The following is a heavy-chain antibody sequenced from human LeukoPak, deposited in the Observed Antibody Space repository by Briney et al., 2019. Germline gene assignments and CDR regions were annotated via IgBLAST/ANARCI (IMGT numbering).Heavy chain of an antibody. CDR3: ARLRAAADY. CDR1: GFTFSTYS. V-gene: IGHV3-48*02. Sequence: GGSLRLSCAASGFTFSTYSMNWIRQAPGEGLEWISYISSSSSAIYYADSVKGRFTISRDNAKNLLYLQLNSLRDEDTAVYYCARLRAAADYWGQGTLVTVSS. CDR2: ISSSSSAI. D-gene: IGHD6-13*01. J-gene: IGHJ4*02.